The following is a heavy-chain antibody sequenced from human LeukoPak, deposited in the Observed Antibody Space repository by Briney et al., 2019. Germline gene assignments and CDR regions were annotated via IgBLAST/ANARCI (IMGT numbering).Heavy chain of an antibody. D-gene: IGHD4-17*01. V-gene: IGHV3-23*01. Sequence: GGSLRLSCAASGFTFSSYAMSWVRQAPGKGLEWVLAISGGGGSTYYADSVKGRFTISRDNSKNTLFLQMSSLRAEDTAVYYCAKADDYGDYGFYFDYWGQGALVTVSS. CDR2: ISGGGGST. CDR3: AKADDYGDYGFYFDY. J-gene: IGHJ4*02. CDR1: GFTFSSYA.